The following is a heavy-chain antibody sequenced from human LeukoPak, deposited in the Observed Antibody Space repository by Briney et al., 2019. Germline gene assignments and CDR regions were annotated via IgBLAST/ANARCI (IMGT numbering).Heavy chain of an antibody. D-gene: IGHD6-13*01. CDR2: ISGSSAAI. Sequence: GGSLTLSCAASGFSFSNYAMSWVRQAPGKGLEGVSYISGSSAAIYYADSVEGRFTISRDKAKNSLYLQMNSLRAEDTAVYYCARDPSRGYNYYSYMDVWGKGTTVTVSS. J-gene: IGHJ6*03. CDR3: ARDPSRGYNYYSYMDV. V-gene: IGHV3-48*01. CDR1: GFSFSNYA.